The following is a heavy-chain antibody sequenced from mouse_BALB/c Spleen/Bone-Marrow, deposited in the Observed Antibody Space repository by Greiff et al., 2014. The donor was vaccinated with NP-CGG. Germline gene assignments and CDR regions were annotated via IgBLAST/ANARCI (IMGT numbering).Heavy chain of an antibody. Sequence: QVQLQQSGAELVRPGASVKLSCKASGNTFTNYWMSWVKQRPEQGLEWIGRIDPDDSETHYRQEFKDKAILTVDKSSSTAYMQLSSLTSEDSAVYYCVHFGFAYWGQGALVTVSA. CDR3: VHFGFAY. CDR1: GNTFTNYW. J-gene: IGHJ3*01. CDR2: IDPDDSET. V-gene: IGHV1-52*01.